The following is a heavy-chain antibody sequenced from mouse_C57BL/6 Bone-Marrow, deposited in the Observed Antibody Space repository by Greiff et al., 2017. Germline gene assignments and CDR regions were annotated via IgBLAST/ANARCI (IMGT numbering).Heavy chain of an antibody. CDR1: GFSLTSYG. J-gene: IGHJ4*01. D-gene: IGHD1-1*01. CDR2: IWSGGST. V-gene: IGHV2-2*01. CDR3: AGKALITRKGYAMGY. Sequence: QVHVKQSGPGLVQPSQSLSITCTVSGFSLTSYGVHWVRQSPGKGLEWLGVIWSGGSTDYNAAFISRLSISKDNSKSQVFFKMNSLQADDKAIYYCAGKALITRKGYAMGYWGQGTSVTVSS.